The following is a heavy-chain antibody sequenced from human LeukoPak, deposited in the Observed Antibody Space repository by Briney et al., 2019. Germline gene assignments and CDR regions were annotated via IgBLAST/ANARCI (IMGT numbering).Heavy chain of an antibody. CDR1: GFTFSSYS. Sequence: GGSLRLSCAASGFTFSSYSMNWVRQAPGKGLEWVSYISSSSSTIYYADSVKGRFTISRDNAKNSLYLQMNSLRAEDTAVYYCAREGYDILTDFDYWGQGTLVTVSS. V-gene: IGHV3-48*01. CDR2: ISSSSSTI. J-gene: IGHJ4*02. CDR3: AREGYDILTDFDY. D-gene: IGHD3-9*01.